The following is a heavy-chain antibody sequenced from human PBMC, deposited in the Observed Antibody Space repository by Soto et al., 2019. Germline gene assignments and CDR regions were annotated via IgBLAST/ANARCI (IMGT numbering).Heavy chain of an antibody. V-gene: IGHV1-3*04. CDR2: INTGNGNK. CDR1: GYTFTSYV. Sequence: ASVKVSCKASGYTFTSYVIHWVRQAPGQRLEWMGWINTGNGNKEFSQKLQGRITITRDTSATTAYMEVSSLRSEDTAFYYCARTINWNPFDHWGQGTLVTVSS. J-gene: IGHJ4*02. CDR3: ARTINWNPFDH. D-gene: IGHD1-1*01.